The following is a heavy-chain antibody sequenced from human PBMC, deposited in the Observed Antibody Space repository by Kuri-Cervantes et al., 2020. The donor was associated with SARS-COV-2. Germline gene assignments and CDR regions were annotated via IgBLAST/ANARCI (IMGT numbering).Heavy chain of an antibody. CDR1: GFTFSSYT. CDR3: AREGESSSWYSNWFDP. V-gene: IGHV3-64*01. J-gene: IGHJ5*02. CDR2: ISSNGGST. D-gene: IGHD6-13*01. Sequence: GGSLRLSCAASGFTFSSYTMSWVRQAPGKGLEYVSAISSNGGSTYYANSVKGRFTISRDNSKNTLYLQMGSLRAEDMAVYYCAREGESSSWYSNWFDPWGQGTLVTVSS.